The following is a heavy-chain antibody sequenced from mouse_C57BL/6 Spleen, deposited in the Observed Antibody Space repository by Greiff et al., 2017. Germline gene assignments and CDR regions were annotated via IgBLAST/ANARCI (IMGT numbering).Heavy chain of an antibody. CDR3: ARQYGSRGAWFAY. Sequence: QVQLKQSGPGLVAPSQSLSITCTVSGFSLTSYGVHWVRQPPGKGLEWLVVIWSDGSTTYNSALKSRLSISKDNSKSQVFLKMNRLQTDDTAMYYCARQYGSRGAWFAYWGQGTLVTVSA. CDR2: IWSDGST. J-gene: IGHJ3*01. CDR1: GFSLTSYG. V-gene: IGHV2-6-1*01. D-gene: IGHD1-1*01.